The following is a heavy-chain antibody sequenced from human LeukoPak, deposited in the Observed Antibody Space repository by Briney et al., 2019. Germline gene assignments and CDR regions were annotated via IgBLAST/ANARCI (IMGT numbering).Heavy chain of an antibody. Sequence: SAPLPLTCAVYGGSFSGYYWSWIRQPPGKGLEWIGEINHSGSTNYNPSLKSRVTISVDTSKNQFSLKLSSVPAADTAVYYCARGRSPPSRITMVRGVNPWFDLWGQGTLVTVSS. CDR3: ARGRSPPSRITMVRGVNPWFDL. V-gene: IGHV4-34*01. J-gene: IGHJ5*02. CDR2: INHSGST. CDR1: GGSFSGYY. D-gene: IGHD3-10*01.